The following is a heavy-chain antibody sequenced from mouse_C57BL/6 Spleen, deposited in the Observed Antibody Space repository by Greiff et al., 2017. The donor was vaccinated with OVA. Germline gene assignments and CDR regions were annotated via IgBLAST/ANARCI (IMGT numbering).Heavy chain of an antibody. V-gene: IGHV1-69*01. CDR2: IDPSDSYT. J-gene: IGHJ1*03. CDR1: GYTFTSYW. Sequence: QVQLQQSGAELVMPGASVKLSCKASGYTFTSYWMHWVKQRPGQGLEWIGEIDPSDSYTNYNQKFKGKSTLTVDKSSSTAYMQLSSLTSEDSAVYYCARATTVVAKGYFDVWGTGTTVTVSS. D-gene: IGHD1-1*01. CDR3: ARATTVVAKGYFDV.